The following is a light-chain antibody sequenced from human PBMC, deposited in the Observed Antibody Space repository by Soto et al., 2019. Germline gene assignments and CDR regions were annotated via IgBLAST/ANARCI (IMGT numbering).Light chain of an antibody. CDR1: QSVRTC. CDR3: QQSYSTPYT. CDR2: AAS. J-gene: IGKJ2*01. Sequence: DIQMTQSPSSLSASVGDRVTIACRASQSVRTCLNWYQRKPGKAPKLLIYAASSLQSGVPSRFSGSGYGTDFTLTISTLQPEDFATYYCQQSYSTPYTFGQGTKLEIK. V-gene: IGKV1-39*01.